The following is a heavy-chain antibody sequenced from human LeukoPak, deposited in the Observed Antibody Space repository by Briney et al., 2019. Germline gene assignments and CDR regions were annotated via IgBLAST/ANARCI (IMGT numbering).Heavy chain of an antibody. V-gene: IGHV3-74*01. Sequence: GGSLRLSCAASGFTLSSYWMHWVRQAPGKGLVWVSGIDSDGRSTSYADSVKGRFTISRDPAKNTLFLQMNSLRAEDTAVYYCARDTAPSYWGQGTLVTVSS. CDR3: ARDTAPSY. CDR2: IDSDGRST. D-gene: IGHD5-18*01. J-gene: IGHJ4*02. CDR1: GFTLSSYW.